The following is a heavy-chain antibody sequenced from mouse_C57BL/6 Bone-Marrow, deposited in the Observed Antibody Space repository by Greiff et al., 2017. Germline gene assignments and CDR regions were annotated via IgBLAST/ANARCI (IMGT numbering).Heavy chain of an antibody. V-gene: IGHV14-1*01. CDR1: GFNIKDYY. CDR3: TTGEGYCPWFAY. CDR2: IDPEDGDT. D-gene: IGHD2-3*01. Sequence: EVQLQQSGAELVRPGASVKLSCTASGFNIKDYYMHWVKQRPEQGLEWIGRIDPEDGDTEYAPKFQGKATMTADTSSNTAYLQLSSLTSEDTAVYCCTTGEGYCPWFAYWGQGTLVTVSA. J-gene: IGHJ3*01.